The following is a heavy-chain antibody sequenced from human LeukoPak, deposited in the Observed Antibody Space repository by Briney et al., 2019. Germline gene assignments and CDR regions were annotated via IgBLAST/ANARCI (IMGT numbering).Heavy chain of an antibody. J-gene: IGHJ5*02. CDR3: ASSVLGDWFDP. D-gene: IGHD2-8*01. CDR2: IIPIFGTA. CDR1: GYTFTGYY. Sequence: ASVNVSCKASGYTFTGYYMHWVRQAPGQGLEWMGRIIPIFGTANYAQKFQGRVTITTDESTSTAYMELSSLRSEDTAVYYCASSVLGDWFDPWGQGTLVTVSS. V-gene: IGHV1-69*05.